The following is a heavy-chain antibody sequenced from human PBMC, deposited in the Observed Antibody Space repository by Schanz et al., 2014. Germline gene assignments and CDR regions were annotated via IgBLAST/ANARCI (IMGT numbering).Heavy chain of an antibody. CDR3: AKGRFGELSAFDI. CDR1: GFTFSSYA. V-gene: IGHV3-23*01. CDR2: MNESHSTI. Sequence: EVQLMESGGGLVKPGGSLRLSCAASGFTFSSYAMGWVRQARGKGLEWVSAMNESHSTIYYADSVRGRFTISRDNAKNTLYLQMNSLRAEDTAVYYCAKGRFGELSAFDIWGQGTMVTVSS. D-gene: IGHD3-10*01. J-gene: IGHJ3*02.